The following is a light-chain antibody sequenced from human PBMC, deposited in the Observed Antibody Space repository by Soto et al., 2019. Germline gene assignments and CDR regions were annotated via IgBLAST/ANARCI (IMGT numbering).Light chain of an antibody. CDR2: GAS. V-gene: IGKV3-15*01. Sequence: EIVMTQSPATLSVSPGETATLSCRASQSVNSNLAWYQQKPGQGPRLLIYGASNRATGIPARFSGSGSGTEFTLTISSLQSEDFALYYCQQYNNLPPITLGQGTRLEI. CDR1: QSVNSN. J-gene: IGKJ5*01. CDR3: QQYNNLPPIT.